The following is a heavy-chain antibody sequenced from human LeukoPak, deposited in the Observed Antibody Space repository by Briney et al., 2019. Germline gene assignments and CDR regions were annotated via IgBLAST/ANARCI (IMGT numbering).Heavy chain of an antibody. J-gene: IGHJ3*02. V-gene: IGHV1-69*04. CDR2: IIPILGIA. CDR3: ARDRLPGGLRYFDWLGAFDI. CDR1: GGTFSSYA. Sequence: WASVKVSCKASGGTFSSYAISWVRQAPGQGLEWMGRIIPILGIANYAQKFQGRVTITADKSTSTAYMELSSLRSEDTAVYYCARDRLPGGLRYFDWLGAFDIWGQGTMVTVSS. D-gene: IGHD3-9*01.